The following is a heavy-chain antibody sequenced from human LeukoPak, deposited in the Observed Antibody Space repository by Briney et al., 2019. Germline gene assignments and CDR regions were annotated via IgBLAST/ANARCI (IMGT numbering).Heavy chain of an antibody. V-gene: IGHV3-23*01. Sequence: GGSLRLSCAASGFTFSSYAMSWVRQAPGKGLEWVSAISGSGGSTYYADSVKGRFTTSRDNSKNTLYLQMNSLRAEDTAVYYCAKAEHIVVVTAIEPFDYWGQGTLVTVSS. CDR3: AKAEHIVVVTAIEPFDY. CDR2: ISGSGGST. CDR1: GFTFSSYA. J-gene: IGHJ4*02. D-gene: IGHD2-21*02.